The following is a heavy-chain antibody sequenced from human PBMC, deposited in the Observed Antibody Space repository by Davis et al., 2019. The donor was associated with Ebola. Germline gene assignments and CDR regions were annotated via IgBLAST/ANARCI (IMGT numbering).Heavy chain of an antibody. CDR3: ARGHNEGVDY. D-gene: IGHD1-1*01. CDR2: LYHTGST. Sequence: SETLSLTCTVSGGSISGSSYYWGWIRQPPGNGPEWIGSLYHTGSTWYNPSLNSRVTISVDTSKNQFSLKLSSVTAADTAVYYCARGHNEGVDYWGQGTLVTVSS. J-gene: IGHJ4*02. CDR1: GGSISGSSYY. V-gene: IGHV4-39*07.